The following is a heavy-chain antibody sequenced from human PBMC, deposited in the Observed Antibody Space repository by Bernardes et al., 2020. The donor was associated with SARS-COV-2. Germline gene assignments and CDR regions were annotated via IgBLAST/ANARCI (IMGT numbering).Heavy chain of an antibody. J-gene: IGHJ5*01. CDR3: AKDAYHVYYDSAGYFDF. Sequence: LGLSCVVSGFTFGSRAMSWLRQAPGRGLEWVSTISGGAEMTYYADSVKGRFTISRDNSKNTLYLQMDSLATEDTAIYSCAKDAYHVYYDSAGYFDFWGRGTPVTVSS. CDR2: ISGGAEMT. V-gene: IGHV3-23*01. CDR1: GFTFGSRA. D-gene: IGHD3-22*01.